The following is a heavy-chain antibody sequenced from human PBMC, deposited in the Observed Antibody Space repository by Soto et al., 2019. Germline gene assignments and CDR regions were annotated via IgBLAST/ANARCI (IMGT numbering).Heavy chain of an antibody. CDR3: ARDQWLVRGVFDY. CDR2: IYDTGST. V-gene: IGHV4-59*01. D-gene: IGHD6-19*01. Sequence: QVQLQESGPGLVKPSETLSLTCSVSGGSISGYYWSWIRQPPGKGLEWIGYIYDTGSTKDNPSLKSRVPISIDASKDQFSLRLSSVTAADTAVYYCARDQWLVRGVFDYWGQGTVVTVSS. CDR1: GGSISGYY. J-gene: IGHJ4*02.